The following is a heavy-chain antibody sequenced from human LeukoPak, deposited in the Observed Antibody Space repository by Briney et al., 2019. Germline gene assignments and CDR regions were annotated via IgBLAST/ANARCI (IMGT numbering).Heavy chain of an antibody. J-gene: IGHJ4*02. CDR2: ISSSSTYI. CDR1: GFTFSSYS. V-gene: IGHV3-21*06. D-gene: IGHD3-3*01. Sequence: KTGGSLRLSCAASGFTFSSYSMNWVRQAPGKGLEWVSSISSSSTYIYYADSVKGRFTISRDNAKNSLFLQMNSLRAEDTAVYYCARVRFLDSLLAYWGQGTLVTVSS. CDR3: ARVRFLDSLLAY.